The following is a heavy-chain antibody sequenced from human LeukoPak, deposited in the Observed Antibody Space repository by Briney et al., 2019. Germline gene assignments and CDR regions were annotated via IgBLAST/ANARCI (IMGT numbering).Heavy chain of an antibody. CDR1: GFTFSSYA. J-gene: IGHJ6*04. CDR2: ISSNGGAT. Sequence: GGSLRLSCSASGFTFSSYAVHWVRQAPGKGLEYVLAISSNGGATYYADSLKGRFTISRDNSKSTLYLQMSSLRVEDTAVYYCRVAAANYYHYYGMDVWGKGTTVTVSS. V-gene: IGHV3-64D*06. CDR3: RVAAANYYHYYGMDV. D-gene: IGHD6-13*01.